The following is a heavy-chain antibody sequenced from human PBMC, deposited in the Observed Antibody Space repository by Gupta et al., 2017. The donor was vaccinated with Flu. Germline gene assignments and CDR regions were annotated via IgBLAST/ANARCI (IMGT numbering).Heavy chain of an antibody. CDR1: GFTFSSYA. CDR3: VKGISSLGDY. CDR2: IYSSGGAT. D-gene: IGHD2-2*01. J-gene: IGHJ4*02. V-gene: IGHV3-23*01. Sequence: EVQLLESGGGLVQLGGSLRLSCVTCGFTFSSYAMTWVRQTTGKGLEWVSSIYSSGGATFYADSVKGRFTISRDNSRNTLYQQMDSLRAEDTAIYYCVKGISSLGDYWGQGTLVAVSS.